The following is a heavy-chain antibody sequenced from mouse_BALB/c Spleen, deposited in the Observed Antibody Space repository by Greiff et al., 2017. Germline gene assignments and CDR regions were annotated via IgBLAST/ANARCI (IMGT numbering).Heavy chain of an antibody. CDR1: GYSFTGYF. V-gene: IGHV1-20*02. CDR2: INPYNGDT. Sequence: VQLQQSGPELVKPGASVKISCKASGYSFTGYFMNWVMQSHGKSLEWIGRINPYNGDTFYNQKFKGKATLTVDKSSSTAHMELRSLASEDSAVYYCARSPNYYGTPYYYAMDYWGQGTSVTVSS. CDR3: ARSPNYYGTPYYYAMDY. D-gene: IGHD1-1*01. J-gene: IGHJ4*01.